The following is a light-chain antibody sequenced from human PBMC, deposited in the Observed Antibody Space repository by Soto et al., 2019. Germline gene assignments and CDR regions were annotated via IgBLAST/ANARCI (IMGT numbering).Light chain of an antibody. CDR2: DAS. V-gene: IGKV3-11*01. J-gene: IGKJ3*01. CDR3: QQRSNWPRVI. CDR1: QSVSSY. Sequence: EIVLTQSPATLSLSPGERATLSCRASQSVSSYLAWYQQKPGQAPRLLIYDASNRATGIPARFSGSGSGTDFTLTISSLEPEDFAVYYCQQRSNWPRVIFGPGNKVDIK.